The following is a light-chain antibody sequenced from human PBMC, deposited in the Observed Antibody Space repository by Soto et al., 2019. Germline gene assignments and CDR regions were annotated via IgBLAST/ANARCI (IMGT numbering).Light chain of an antibody. V-gene: IGLV2-14*01. CDR2: EVT. CDR1: NSDVGGYGY. J-gene: IGLJ1*01. CDR3: SSYASSGTKL. Sequence: QSVLTQPASVSGSPGQSITISCTGTNSDVGGYGYVSWYQQQPGKAPKLIIYEVTNRPSGISSRFSASKSGNTASLTISGLQAEDEADYYCSSYASSGTKLFGSGTKLTVL.